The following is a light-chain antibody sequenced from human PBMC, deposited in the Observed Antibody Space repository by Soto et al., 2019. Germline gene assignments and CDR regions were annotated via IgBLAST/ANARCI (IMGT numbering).Light chain of an antibody. J-gene: IGLJ2*01. V-gene: IGLV2-14*01. CDR3: SSYTTSSTHVV. Sequence: QSALTQPASVSGSPGQSITISCTGTTSDVGAYNYVSWFQQHPGKAPKLMIYEVSNRPSGVSDRFSASKSGNTASLTISGLQAEDEADYYCSSYTTSSTHVVFGGGTKLTVL. CDR2: EVS. CDR1: TSDVGAYNY.